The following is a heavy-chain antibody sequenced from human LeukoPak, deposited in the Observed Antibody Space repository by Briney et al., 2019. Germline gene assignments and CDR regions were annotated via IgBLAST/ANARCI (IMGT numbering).Heavy chain of an antibody. V-gene: IGHV5-10-1*01. Sequence: GESLKISCKGSGYSFTSHWISWVRQMPGKGLEWMGRIEPSNSYTNYSPSFQGHVTISADKSISTAYLQWSSLKASDTAMYYCARLRIAGNWFDPWGQGTLVTVSS. J-gene: IGHJ5*02. CDR1: GYSFTSHW. CDR2: IEPSNSYT. D-gene: IGHD2-15*01. CDR3: ARLRIAGNWFDP.